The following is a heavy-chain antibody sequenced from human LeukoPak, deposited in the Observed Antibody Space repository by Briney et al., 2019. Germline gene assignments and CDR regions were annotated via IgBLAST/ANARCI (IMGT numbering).Heavy chain of an antibody. CDR3: ASENYYDSSGYYSSGFDY. Sequence: GGSLRLSCAASGFTFSSYSMLWVRQAPGKGLEWVSYISSSSSTIYYADSVKGRFTISRDNAKNSLYLQMNSLRAEDTAVYYCASENYYDSSGYYSSGFDYWGQGTLVTVSS. J-gene: IGHJ4*02. CDR1: GFTFSSYS. D-gene: IGHD3-22*01. V-gene: IGHV3-48*04. CDR2: ISSSSSTI.